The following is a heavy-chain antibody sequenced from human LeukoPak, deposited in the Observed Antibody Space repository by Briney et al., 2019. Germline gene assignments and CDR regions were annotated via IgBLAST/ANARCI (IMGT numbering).Heavy chain of an antibody. CDR3: ARNSSAYYGGDDAFDI. J-gene: IGHJ3*02. D-gene: IGHD3-22*01. CDR1: GFTFSTYW. CDR2: INSDGSST. V-gene: IGHV3-74*01. Sequence: GGSLRLSCAASGFTFSTYWMHWVRQAPGKGLVWVSRINSDGSSTNYADSVKGRFTISRDNAKNTLYLQMNSLRAEDTAAYYCARNSSAYYGGDDAFDIWGQGTMVTVSS.